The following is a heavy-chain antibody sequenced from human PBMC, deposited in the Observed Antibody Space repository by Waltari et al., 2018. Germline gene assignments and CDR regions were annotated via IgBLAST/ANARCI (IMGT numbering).Heavy chain of an antibody. V-gene: IGHV3-9*01. CDR2: ISWNSDMI. CDR3: AKDISFGHYYYGLDV. CDR1: GFPFDDYA. Sequence: QLVESGGGLVQPGWSLRLSCTASGFPFDDYAIHWVRQIPGKGLEWVSGISWNSDMIGYADSVKGRFTISRDNAKNSLYLQMNSLRAEDTALYYCAKDISFGHYYYGLDVWGQGTTVTVSS. J-gene: IGHJ6*02. D-gene: IGHD3-16*01.